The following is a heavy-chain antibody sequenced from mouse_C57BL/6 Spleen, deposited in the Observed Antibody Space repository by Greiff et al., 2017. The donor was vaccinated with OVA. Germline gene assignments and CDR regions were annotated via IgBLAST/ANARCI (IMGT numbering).Heavy chain of an antibody. CDR1: GYAFSSSW. D-gene: IGHD2-1*01. CDR2: IYPGDGDT. V-gene: IGHV1-82*01. Sequence: SGPELVKPGASVKISCKASGYAFSSSWMNWVKQRPGKGLEWIGRIYPGDGDTNYNGKFKGKATLTADKSSSTAYMQLSSLTSEDSAVYFCARSYGNYEGAMDYWGQGTSVTVSS. J-gene: IGHJ4*01. CDR3: ARSYGNYEGAMDY.